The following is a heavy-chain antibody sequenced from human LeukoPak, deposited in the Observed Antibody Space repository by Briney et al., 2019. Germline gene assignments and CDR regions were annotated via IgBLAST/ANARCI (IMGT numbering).Heavy chain of an antibody. CDR1: GGSISSGSYY. CDR2: IYYSGST. J-gene: IGHJ5*02. Sequence: SETLSLTCTVSGGSISSGSYYWGRIRQPPGKGLEWIGTIYYSGSTYYNPSLKSRVSISEDTSKNQFSLKLSSVTAADTAVYYCARSGYCSGGSCYGAFDPWGQGTLVTVSS. V-gene: IGHV4-39*01. CDR3: ARSGYCSGGSCYGAFDP. D-gene: IGHD2-15*01.